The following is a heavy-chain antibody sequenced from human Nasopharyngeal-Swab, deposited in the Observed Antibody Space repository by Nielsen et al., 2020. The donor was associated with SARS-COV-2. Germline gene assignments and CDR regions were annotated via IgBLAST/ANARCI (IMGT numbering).Heavy chain of an antibody. J-gene: IGHJ6*02. CDR1: GFTFSSYA. D-gene: IGHD3-3*01. CDR3: ARDGLDYDFWSAYFMDV. CDR2: ISGSGGST. V-gene: IGHV3-23*01. Sequence: GGSLRLSCAASGFTFSSYAMSWVRQAPGKWLEWVSAISGSGGSTYYADSVKGRFTISRDNSKNTLYLQMNSLRAEDTAVYYCARDGLDYDFWSAYFMDVWGQGTTVTVSS.